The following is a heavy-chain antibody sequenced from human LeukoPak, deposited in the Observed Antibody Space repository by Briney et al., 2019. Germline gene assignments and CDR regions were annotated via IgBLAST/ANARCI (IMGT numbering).Heavy chain of an antibody. CDR1: GGSISSYY. J-gene: IGHJ5*02. D-gene: IGHD3-10*01. CDR3: ARSITMVRGVIGWFDP. Sequence: SETLSPTCTVSGGSISSYYWSWIRQPPGKGLEWIGYIYYSGSTNYNPSLESRVTISVDTSKNQFSLKLSSVTAADTAVYYCARSITMVRGVIGWFDPWGQGTLVTVSS. V-gene: IGHV4-59*01. CDR2: IYYSGST.